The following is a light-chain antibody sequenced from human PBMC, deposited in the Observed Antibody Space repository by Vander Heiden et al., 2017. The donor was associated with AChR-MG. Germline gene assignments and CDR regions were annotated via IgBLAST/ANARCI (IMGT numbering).Light chain of an antibody. CDR2: GAS. V-gene: IGKV3-15*01. Sequence: EIVMTQSPATLSVSPGERATLSCRASHSLSNNLAWYQQKPGQAPRLLISGASTRATGIPARFSGSGSGTEFTLTISSLQSEDFAVYYCQQYNDWPITFGLGTRLEIK. CDR3: QQYNDWPIT. J-gene: IGKJ5*01. CDR1: HSLSNN.